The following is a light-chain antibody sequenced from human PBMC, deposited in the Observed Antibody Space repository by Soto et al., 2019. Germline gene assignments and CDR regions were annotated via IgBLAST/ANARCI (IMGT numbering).Light chain of an antibody. CDR2: AAS. CDR1: QSITIY. J-gene: IGKJ4*01. CDR3: QHGYSTPLT. V-gene: IGKV1-39*01. Sequence: DIQMTQSPSSLSASVGDRVTITCLTSQSITIYLNWYQQKPGKAPNLLIYAASTLQSGVPSRFSGSGSGTDFTLTIGSLQPEDVATYFCQHGYSTPLTFGGGTKVDIK.